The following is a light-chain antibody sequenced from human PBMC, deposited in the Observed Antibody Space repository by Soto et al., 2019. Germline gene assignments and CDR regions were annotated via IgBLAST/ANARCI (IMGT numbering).Light chain of an antibody. CDR1: QSVSSN. J-gene: IGKJ4*01. CDR2: GAS. V-gene: IGKV3-15*01. Sequence: EIVMTQSPATLSVSPGERATLSCRASQSVSSNLAWYQQKPGQAPRLLIYGASTRATGIPARFSGSGSGTEFTLTISSLQSEDFAVYFCQQYINCPLTFGGGTRVEIK. CDR3: QQYINCPLT.